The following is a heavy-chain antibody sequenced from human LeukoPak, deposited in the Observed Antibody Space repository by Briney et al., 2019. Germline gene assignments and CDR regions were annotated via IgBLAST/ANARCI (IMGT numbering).Heavy chain of an antibody. J-gene: IGHJ4*02. CDR1: GFTFSSYS. CDR3: ARGVDTAMALDY. D-gene: IGHD5-18*01. Sequence: PGGSLRLSCAASGFTFSSYSMNWVRQAPGKGLEWVSSISSSSSYIYYEDSVKDRFTISRDNAKNSLYLQMNSLRAEETAVYYCARGVDTAMALDYWGQGTLVTVSS. CDR2: ISSSSSYI. V-gene: IGHV3-21*01.